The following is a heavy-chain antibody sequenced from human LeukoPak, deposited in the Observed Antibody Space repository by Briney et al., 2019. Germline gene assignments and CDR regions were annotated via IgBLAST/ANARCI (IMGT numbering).Heavy chain of an antibody. V-gene: IGHV5-10-1*01. J-gene: IGHJ3*02. Sequence: GGSLRLSCKGSGYRFTSYWISWVRQMPGKGLEWMGRIDPSDSYTNYSPSFQGHLTISADKSISTAYLQWSSLKASDTAMYYCARHQLLGPCFKGVCSDAFDIWGQGTMVTVSS. CDR3: ARHQLLGPCFKGVCSDAFDI. CDR2: IDPSDSYT. D-gene: IGHD2-8*01. CDR1: GYRFTSYW.